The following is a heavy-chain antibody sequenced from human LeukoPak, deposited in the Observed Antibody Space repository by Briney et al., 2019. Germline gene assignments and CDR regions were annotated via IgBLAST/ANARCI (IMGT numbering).Heavy chain of an antibody. D-gene: IGHD5-12*01. V-gene: IGHV4-59*08. CDR2: IHYSGST. Sequence: SETLSLTCTVSGGSISSYYWSWIRQPPGKGLEWMGYIHYSGSTNYNPSLKSRVTISVDTSKNQFSLKLSSVTAADTAGYYCARHPRMVATSYFDYWGQGTLVTVSS. J-gene: IGHJ4*02. CDR3: ARHPRMVATSYFDY. CDR1: GGSISSYY.